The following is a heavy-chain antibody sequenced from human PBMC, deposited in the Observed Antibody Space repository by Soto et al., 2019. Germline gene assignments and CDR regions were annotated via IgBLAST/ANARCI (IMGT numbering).Heavy chain of an antibody. D-gene: IGHD6-13*01. CDR1: GFTFSSYG. CDR2: LWYDGSKE. CDR3: ARGTGQQASEYFDY. V-gene: IGHV3-33*01. J-gene: IGHJ4*02. Sequence: QVQLVESGGGVVQPGRSLRLSCAASGFTFSSYGIHWVRQAPGERLEWVAVLWYDGSKEYYADSVRGRFTISRDNSKNTLYLQMNSLRAEDTAVYYCARGTGQQASEYFDYWGQGTLVIVSS.